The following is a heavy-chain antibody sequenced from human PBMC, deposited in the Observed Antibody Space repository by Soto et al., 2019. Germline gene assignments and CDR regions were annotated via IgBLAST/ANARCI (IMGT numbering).Heavy chain of an antibody. J-gene: IGHJ4*02. CDR1: GFTFNTYF. D-gene: IGHD6-19*01. CDR2: ISPSGDAT. CDR3: ARDWRYSSGLDY. V-gene: IGHV1-46*02. Sequence: GSVKVSCKASGFTFNTYFMHWLRQAPGQGLEWLGIISPSGDATSYAEKFKGRVTVTKDTSTTTVYMELSSLRPEDTAVYYCARDWRYSSGLDYWGQGTLVTVSS.